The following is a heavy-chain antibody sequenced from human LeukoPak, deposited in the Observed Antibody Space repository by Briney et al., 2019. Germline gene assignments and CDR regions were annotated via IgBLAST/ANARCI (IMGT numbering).Heavy chain of an antibody. CDR3: ARGGYLYDY. CDR2: IKQDGSEK. Sequence: GGSLRLSCEASGFTFSSYWMSWVRQAPGKGLEWVANIKQDGSEKYYVDSVKGRFSISRDNAKKSLYLQMNSLRDEVTAVYYCARGGYLYDYWGRGTLVTVSS. D-gene: IGHD2-15*01. V-gene: IGHV3-7*01. J-gene: IGHJ4*02. CDR1: GFTFSSYW.